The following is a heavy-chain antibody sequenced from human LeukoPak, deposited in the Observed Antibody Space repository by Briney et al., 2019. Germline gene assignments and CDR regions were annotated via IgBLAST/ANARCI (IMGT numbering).Heavy chain of an antibody. CDR3: ARGPFNSAAMIN. D-gene: IGHD5-18*01. CDR1: GGSISSYY. CDR2: IYYSGST. V-gene: IGHV4-59*12. Sequence: SETLSLTCTVSGGSISSYYWSWIRQPPGKGLEWIGYIYYSGSTNYNPSLKSRVTISVDTSKNQFSLKLSSVTAADTAVYYCARGPFNSAAMINWGQGTLVTVSS. J-gene: IGHJ1*01.